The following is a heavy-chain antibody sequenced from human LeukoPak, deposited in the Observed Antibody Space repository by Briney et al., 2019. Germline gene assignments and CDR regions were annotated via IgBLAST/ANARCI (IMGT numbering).Heavy chain of an antibody. V-gene: IGHV3-48*03. J-gene: IGHJ4*02. CDR1: GFNFRSFG. Sequence: GGSLRLSCAASGFNFRSFGMNWVRRAPGKGLEWVSYISSSGSTIYYADSVKGRFTISRDNAKNSLYLQMNSLRAEDTAVYYCARGTGGSYYYFDYWGQGTLVTVSS. D-gene: IGHD1-26*01. CDR2: ISSSGSTI. CDR3: ARGTGGSYYYFDY.